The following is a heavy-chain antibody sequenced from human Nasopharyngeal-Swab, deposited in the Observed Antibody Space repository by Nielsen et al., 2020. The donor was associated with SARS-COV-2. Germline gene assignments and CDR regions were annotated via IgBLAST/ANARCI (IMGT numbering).Heavy chain of an antibody. J-gene: IGHJ3*02. V-gene: IGHV3-30*18. CDR2: ITYEGSKK. CDR3: AKANSLFWFGQFKNDGFDI. CDR1: GLSLNNYR. D-gene: IGHD3-10*01. Sequence: AGSLRLSCTASGLSLNNYRMHWVRHAPGKGLEWVAVITYEGSKKKYAEFVEGRFTISRDYSKNTLFLQMNSLRPEDTAMYYCAKANSLFWFGQFKNDGFDIWGRGTLVAVSS.